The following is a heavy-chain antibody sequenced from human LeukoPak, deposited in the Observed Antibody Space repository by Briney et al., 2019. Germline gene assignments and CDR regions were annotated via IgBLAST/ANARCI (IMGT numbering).Heavy chain of an antibody. Sequence: PSETLSLTCAVSGGSISSGGYSWSWIRQPPGKGLEWIGYIYHSGSTYYNPSLKSRVTISVDRSKNQFSLKLSSVTAADTAVYYCASFIYDILTGRNYYGMDVWGQGTTVTVSS. J-gene: IGHJ6*02. D-gene: IGHD3-9*01. CDR3: ASFIYDILTGRNYYGMDV. V-gene: IGHV4-30-2*01. CDR2: IYHSGST. CDR1: GGSISSGGYS.